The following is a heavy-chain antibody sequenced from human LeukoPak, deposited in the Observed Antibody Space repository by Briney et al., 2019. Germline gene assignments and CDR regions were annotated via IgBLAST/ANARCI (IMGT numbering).Heavy chain of an antibody. Sequence: GGSLRLSCAASGFTFSSYGMHWVRQAPGKGLEWVAVISYDGSNKYYADSVKGRFTIPRDNSKNTLYLQMNSLRAEDTAVYYCAKALSSLRDAWGQGTLVTVSS. CDR3: AKALSSLRDA. CDR2: ISYDGSNK. D-gene: IGHD4-17*01. CDR1: GFTFSSYG. J-gene: IGHJ4*02. V-gene: IGHV3-30*18.